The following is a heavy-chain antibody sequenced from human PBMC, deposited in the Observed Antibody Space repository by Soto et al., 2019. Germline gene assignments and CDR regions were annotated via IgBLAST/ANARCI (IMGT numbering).Heavy chain of an antibody. J-gene: IGHJ5*02. V-gene: IGHV3-23*01. CDR1: GFTFSSYA. D-gene: IGHD5-12*01. CDR3: AKDLIYSGYDPSYNNWFDP. Sequence: EVQLLESGGGLVQPGGSLRLSCAASGFTFSSYAMSWVRQAPGKGLEWVSAISGSGGSTYYADSVKGRFTISRDNSKNTLYLQMNSLRAEDTAVYYCAKDLIYSGYDPSYNNWFDPWGQGTLVTVSS. CDR2: ISGSGGST.